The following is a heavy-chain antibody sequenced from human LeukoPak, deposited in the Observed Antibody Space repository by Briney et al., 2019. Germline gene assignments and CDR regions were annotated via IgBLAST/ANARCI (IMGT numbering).Heavy chain of an antibody. D-gene: IGHD5-24*01. CDR2: IKYDGIDK. CDR1: GITFSNSA. CDR3: VRNRGWLQFDN. J-gene: IGHJ4*02. V-gene: IGHV3-7*01. Sequence: PGGSLRFSCVASGITFSNSALSWVRQAPGKGLEWVAMIKYDGIDKQYLDSVKGRFTISRDNAKNSLYLDMNSLRAEDTAMYYCVRNRGWLQFDNWGQGTLVTVSS.